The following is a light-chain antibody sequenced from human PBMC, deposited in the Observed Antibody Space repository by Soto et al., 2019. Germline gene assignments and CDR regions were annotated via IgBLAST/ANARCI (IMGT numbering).Light chain of an antibody. Sequence: QPVLTQPASVSGSPGQSITISCTGTTSDIGSYNRVSWYQQHPGKAPTLMMNDVSNRPSGVSDRFSGSKSGNTASLTISGLQAEDEADYYCSSFTSSSTWVFGGGTKLTVL. J-gene: IGLJ3*02. CDR1: TSDIGSYNR. V-gene: IGLV2-14*03. CDR2: DVS. CDR3: SSFTSSSTWV.